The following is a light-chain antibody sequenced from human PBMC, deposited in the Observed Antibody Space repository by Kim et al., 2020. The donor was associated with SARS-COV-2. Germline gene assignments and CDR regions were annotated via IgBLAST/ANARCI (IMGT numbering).Light chain of an antibody. V-gene: IGKV3-20*01. Sequence: VLTQSPPTLSLSAGERVTLSCRTSQRVISRYLAWYQDKPGQAPRLLIYAASTRATGIPDRFKGGGSGTDFTLTITRLEPEDFGVYYCQQYGSSPLTFGGGTKWRSN. CDR2: AAS. J-gene: IGKJ4*01. CDR1: QRVISRY. CDR3: QQYGSSPLT.